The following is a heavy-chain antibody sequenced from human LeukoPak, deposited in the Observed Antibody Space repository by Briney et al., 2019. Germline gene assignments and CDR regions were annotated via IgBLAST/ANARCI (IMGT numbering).Heavy chain of an antibody. CDR2: ISYDGSNK. Sequence: GGSLRLSCAASGFTFSSYAMSWARQAPGKGLEWVAVISYDGSNKYYADSVKGRFTISRDNSKNTLYLQMNSLRAEDTAVYYCARERYSATNYYFDYWGQGTLVTVSS. V-gene: IGHV3-30-3*01. J-gene: IGHJ4*02. CDR3: ARERYSATNYYFDY. CDR1: GFTFSSYA. D-gene: IGHD2-15*01.